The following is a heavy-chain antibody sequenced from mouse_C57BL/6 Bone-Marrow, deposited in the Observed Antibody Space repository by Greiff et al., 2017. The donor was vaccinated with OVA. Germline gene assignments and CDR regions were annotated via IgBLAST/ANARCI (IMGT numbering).Heavy chain of an antibody. Sequence: QVQLQQSGPGLVQPSQSLSITCTVSGFSLTSYGVHWVRQSPGKGLEWLGVIWSGGSTDYNAAFISRLSISKDNSKSQVFFKMNSLQADDTAIYYCARTITTVVAPGFYAMDYWGQGTSVTVSS. CDR1: GFSLTSYG. J-gene: IGHJ4*01. CDR2: IWSGGST. D-gene: IGHD1-1*01. V-gene: IGHV2-2*01. CDR3: ARTITTVVAPGFYAMDY.